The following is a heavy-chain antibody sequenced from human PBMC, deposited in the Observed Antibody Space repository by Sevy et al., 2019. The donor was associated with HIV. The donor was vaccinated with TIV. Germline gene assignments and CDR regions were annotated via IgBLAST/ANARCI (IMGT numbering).Heavy chain of an antibody. Sequence: ASVKVSCKASGGTFTSYGISWVRQAPGQGLEWMGTYIPIFATTNYARKFQGRVTISVDESTSTTYMELNSLRSEDTAVYFCARLYHDSRAVQAFDIWGQWTTVTVSS. D-gene: IGHD3-22*01. J-gene: IGHJ3*02. CDR3: ARLYHDSRAVQAFDI. CDR1: GGTFTSYG. CDR2: YIPIFATT. V-gene: IGHV1-69*13.